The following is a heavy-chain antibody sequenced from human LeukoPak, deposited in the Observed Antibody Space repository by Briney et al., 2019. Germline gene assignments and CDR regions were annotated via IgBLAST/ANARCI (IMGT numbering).Heavy chain of an antibody. CDR3: ASEWIDYDFWNSVLW. Sequence: GASVKVSCKASGYTFTGYYMHWVRQAPGQGLEWMGWINPNSGGTNYAQKFQGRVAMTRDTSISTAYMELSRLRSDDTAVYYCASEWIDYDFWNSVLWWGQGTLVTVSS. D-gene: IGHD3-3*01. CDR2: INPNSGGT. V-gene: IGHV1-2*02. J-gene: IGHJ4*02. CDR1: GYTFTGYY.